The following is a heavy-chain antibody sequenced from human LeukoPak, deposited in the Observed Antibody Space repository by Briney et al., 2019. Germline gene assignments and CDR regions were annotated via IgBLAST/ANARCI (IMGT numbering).Heavy chain of an antibody. V-gene: IGHV1-18*01. CDR2: ISAYNGNT. J-gene: IGHJ6*03. CDR3: ARYCSSTSCYSTGDYYYMDV. CDR1: GYIFTSYG. D-gene: IGHD2-2*01. Sequence: ASVKVSCKASGYIFTSYGISWVRQAPGQGLEWMGWISAYNGNTNYAQKLQGRVTMTTDTSTSTAYMELSRLRSDDTAVYYCARYCSSTSCYSTGDYYYMDVWGKGTTVTVSS.